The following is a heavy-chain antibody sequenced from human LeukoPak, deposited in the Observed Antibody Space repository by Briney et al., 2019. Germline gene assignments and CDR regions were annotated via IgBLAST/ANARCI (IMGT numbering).Heavy chain of an antibody. Sequence: GGSLRLSCAASGFPFHTYAMSWVRQSPGQGLEWVSGISANGRSTYYAESVKGRFTISRDNSKNTMYLQMNTLRGEDTAVYYCARDYQNYDFWSGYYSGSYGMDVWGQGTTVTVSS. CDR1: GFPFHTYA. J-gene: IGHJ6*02. CDR3: ARDYQNYDFWSGYYSGSYGMDV. V-gene: IGHV3-23*01. CDR2: ISANGRST. D-gene: IGHD3-3*01.